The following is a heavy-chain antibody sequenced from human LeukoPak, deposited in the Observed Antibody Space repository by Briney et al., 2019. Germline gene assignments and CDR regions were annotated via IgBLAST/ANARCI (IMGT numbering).Heavy chain of an antibody. J-gene: IGHJ5*02. CDR2: IHTSGTT. CDR1: GGSMDTFY. CDR3: ARPIVGVTRGFDP. D-gene: IGHD1-26*01. Sequence: SETLSLTCTVSGGSMDTFYWSFIRQSAGTGLEWLGRIHTSGTTWYNASLKSRVTLSVDTSKNQFSLKLTSVTAADTAVYYCARPIVGVTRGFDPWGQGTLVTVSS. V-gene: IGHV4-4*07.